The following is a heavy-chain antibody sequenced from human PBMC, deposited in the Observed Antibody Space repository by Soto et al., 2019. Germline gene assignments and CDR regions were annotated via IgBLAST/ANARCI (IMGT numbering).Heavy chain of an antibody. Sequence: PGESLKISCKGSGYSFINHWIAWVRQMPGKGLEWMGIVYPDDSDTRYSPSFQGQVTISADKSISTAYLQWSSLEASDTAMYYCARPTYCSSTHCSPFDYWGQGTLVTVS. CDR2: VYPDDSDT. D-gene: IGHD2-2*01. V-gene: IGHV5-51*01. J-gene: IGHJ4*02. CDR3: ARPTYCSSTHCSPFDY. CDR1: GYSFINHW.